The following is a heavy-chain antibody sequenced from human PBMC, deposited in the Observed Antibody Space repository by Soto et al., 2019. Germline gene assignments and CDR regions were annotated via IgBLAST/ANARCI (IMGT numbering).Heavy chain of an antibody. Sequence: GGSLRLSCAASRFALSSYWMSWVRQAPGKGLEWVASIKEDGSEKYYVDSVKGRFTISRDNAKNSLFLQMRSLRAEDTAVYYCARDVYNSRWRTYYYYRMDVWGQGTTVTVSS. CDR2: IKEDGSEK. V-gene: IGHV3-7*01. D-gene: IGHD6-19*01. CDR3: ARDVYNSRWRTYYYYRMDV. CDR1: RFALSSYW. J-gene: IGHJ6*02.